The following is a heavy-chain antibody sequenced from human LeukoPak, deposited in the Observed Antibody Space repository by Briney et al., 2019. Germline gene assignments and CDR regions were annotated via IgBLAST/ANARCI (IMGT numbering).Heavy chain of an antibody. V-gene: IGHV3-30*18. D-gene: IGHD6-13*01. Sequence: PGRSLRLSCAASGFTFSSYGMHWVRQAPGKGLEWVAVISYDGSNKYYADSVKGRFTISRDNSKNTLYLQMNSLRAEDTAVYYCAKDSAIVPAAGTGFDYWGQGTLVTVSS. J-gene: IGHJ4*02. CDR3: AKDSAIVPAAGTGFDY. CDR2: ISYDGSNK. CDR1: GFTFSSYG.